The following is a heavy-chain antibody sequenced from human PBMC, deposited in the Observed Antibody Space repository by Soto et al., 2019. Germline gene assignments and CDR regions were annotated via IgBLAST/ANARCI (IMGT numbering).Heavy chain of an antibody. CDR2: IYYSGST. Sequence: QVQLQESGPGLVKPSETLSLTCTVSGGSVSSGSYYWSWIRQPPGKGLEWIGYIYYSGSTNYNPSLKSRVSISVDTSAHQISLKLGSVTAGDTAVFYCASAHESSGYYYVAVDYLGQGTLVTVSS. CDR3: ASAHESSGYYYVAVDY. J-gene: IGHJ4*02. CDR1: GGSVSSGSYY. D-gene: IGHD3-22*01. V-gene: IGHV4-61*01.